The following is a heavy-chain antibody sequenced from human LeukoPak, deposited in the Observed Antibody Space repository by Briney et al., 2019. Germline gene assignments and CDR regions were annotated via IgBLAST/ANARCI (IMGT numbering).Heavy chain of an antibody. CDR3: AREGILTGYGLKY. CDR1: EFSVGSNY. CDR2: IYSGGST. D-gene: IGHD3-9*01. Sequence: GGSLRLSCAASEFSVGSNYMTWVRQAPGKGLEGVSLIYSGGSTYYADSVKGRFTISRDNAKNSLYLQMNSLRAEDTAVYYCAREGILTGYGLKYWGQGTLVTVSS. J-gene: IGHJ4*02. V-gene: IGHV3-66*01.